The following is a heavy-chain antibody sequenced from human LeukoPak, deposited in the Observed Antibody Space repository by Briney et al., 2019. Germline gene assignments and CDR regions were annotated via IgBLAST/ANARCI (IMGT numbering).Heavy chain of an antibody. V-gene: IGHV3-33*01. CDR1: GFTFSSYG. CDR2: IWYDGSNK. D-gene: IGHD4-17*01. Sequence: GGSLRLSCAASGFTFSSYGMHWVRQASGKGLEWVAVIWYDGSNKYYADSVKGRFTISRDNSKNTLYLQMNSLRAEDTAVYYCARDSSDYGDYGYYFDYWGQGTLVTVSS. CDR3: ARDSSDYGDYGYYFDY. J-gene: IGHJ4*02.